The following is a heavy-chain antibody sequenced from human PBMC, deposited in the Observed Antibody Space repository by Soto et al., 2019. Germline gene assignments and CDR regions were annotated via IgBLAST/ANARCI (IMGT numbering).Heavy chain of an antibody. CDR2: TYYRSRWYN. V-gene: IGHV6-1*01. J-gene: IGHJ6*03. Sequence: SQTLSLTCAISGDSVSSNSAAWNWIRLSPSRGLEWLARTYYRSRWYNDYAVSVRSRITVNPDTSKNQFSLQLASVTPEDTAVYYCAGTSSHQWYYMDVWGKGTTVTVSS. D-gene: IGHD1-7*01. CDR1: GDSVSSNSAA. CDR3: AGTSSHQWYYMDV.